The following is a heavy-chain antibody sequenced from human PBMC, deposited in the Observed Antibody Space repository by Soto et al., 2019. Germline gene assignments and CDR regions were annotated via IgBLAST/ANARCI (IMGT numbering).Heavy chain of an antibody. D-gene: IGHD1-26*01. Sequence: QVQLVESGGGVVQPGRSLRLSCAASGFTFSSYGMHWVRQAPGKGLEWVAVIWYDGSNKYYADSVKGRFTISRDNSKNTLYLQMNSLRDEDTAVYYCARIQETSGYYYYYMDVWGKGTTVTVSS. CDR2: IWYDGSNK. J-gene: IGHJ6*03. CDR1: GFTFSSYG. V-gene: IGHV3-33*01. CDR3: ARIQETSGYYYYYMDV.